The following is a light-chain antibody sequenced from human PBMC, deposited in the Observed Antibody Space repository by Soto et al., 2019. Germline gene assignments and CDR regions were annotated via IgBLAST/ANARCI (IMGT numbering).Light chain of an antibody. CDR1: SSDVGGYNF. Sequence: QSVLTQSASVSGSPGQSIAISCTGTSSDVGGYNFVSWYQQHPDKAPKLMIFDVSNRPSGVSDRFSGSKSGNTASLTISGLQAEDEADYYCSSYSGSGALVVFGGGTKLTVL. CDR3: SSYSGSGALVV. CDR2: DVS. J-gene: IGLJ2*01. V-gene: IGLV2-14*03.